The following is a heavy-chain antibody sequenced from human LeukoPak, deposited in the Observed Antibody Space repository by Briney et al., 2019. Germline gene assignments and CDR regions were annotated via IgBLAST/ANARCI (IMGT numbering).Heavy chain of an antibody. D-gene: IGHD3-22*01. CDR1: GYTFTSYY. CDR2: INPSGGST. Sequence: ASVKVSCKASGYTFTSYYMHWVRQAPGQGLEWMGIINPSGGSTSYAQKFQGRVTMTRDTSTRKVYMELSSLRSEDTAVYYCARDPPADSSGYYYGRWFDPWGQGTLVTVSS. CDR3: ARDPPADSSGYYYGRWFDP. J-gene: IGHJ5*02. V-gene: IGHV1-46*01.